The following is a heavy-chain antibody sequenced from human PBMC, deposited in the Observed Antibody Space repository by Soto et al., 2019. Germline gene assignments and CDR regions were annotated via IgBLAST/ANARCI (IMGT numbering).Heavy chain of an antibody. J-gene: IGHJ5*02. CDR2: INHSGST. V-gene: IGHV4-34*01. CDR3: ARGRIAARQGGPGGWFDP. D-gene: IGHD6-6*01. CDR1: GGSFSGYY. Sequence: QVQLQQWGAGLLKPSETLSLTCAVYGGSFSGYYWSWIRQPPGKGLEWIGEINHSGSTNYNPSLKRRVTISVDTSKNQFSLKLSSVTAADTAVYYCARGRIAARQGGPGGWFDPWGQGTLVTVSS.